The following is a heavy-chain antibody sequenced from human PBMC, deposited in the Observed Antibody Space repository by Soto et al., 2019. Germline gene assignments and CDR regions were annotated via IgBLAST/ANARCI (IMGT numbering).Heavy chain of an antibody. Sequence: PSETLSLTCAVYGGSFSGYYWSWIHQPPGKGLEWIGEINHSGSTNYNPSLKSRVTISVDTSKNQFSLKLSSVTAADTAVYYCARGVAAVYDYWGQGTLVTVSS. V-gene: IGHV4-34*01. D-gene: IGHD6-13*01. CDR1: GGSFSGYY. CDR2: INHSGST. CDR3: ARGVAAVYDY. J-gene: IGHJ4*02.